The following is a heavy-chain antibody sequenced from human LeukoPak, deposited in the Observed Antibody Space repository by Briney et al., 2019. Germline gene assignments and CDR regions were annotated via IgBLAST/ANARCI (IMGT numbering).Heavy chain of an antibody. V-gene: IGHV4-30-4*01. CDR2: IYFTGNT. CDR3: ARDSYSYGYGGFDY. D-gene: IGHD5-18*01. Sequence: PSETLSLTCTVSGGSISSGDRYWSWIRQSPGKGLEWIGHIYFTGNTYYNPSLKSRVIISVDTSKNQFSLELNSVTAADTAVYYCARDSYSYGYGGFDYWGQGILVTVSS. J-gene: IGHJ4*02. CDR1: GGSISSGDRY.